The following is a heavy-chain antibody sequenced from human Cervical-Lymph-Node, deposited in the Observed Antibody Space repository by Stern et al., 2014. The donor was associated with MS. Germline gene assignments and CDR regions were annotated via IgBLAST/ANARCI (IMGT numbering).Heavy chain of an antibody. CDR1: GCTFTSSA. J-gene: IGHJ4*02. CDR3: AAGSSSWYYFDY. V-gene: IGHV1-58*01. CDR2: INVRSGTT. Sequence: QLVQSGPEVKKPGTSVKVSCKASGCTFTSSAVKWLRQARGRRLEWIGGINVRSGTTNYAQKFQERVTITRDMSTSTAYMELSSLRSEDTAVYYCAAGSSSWYYFDYWGQGTLVTVSS. D-gene: IGHD6-13*01.